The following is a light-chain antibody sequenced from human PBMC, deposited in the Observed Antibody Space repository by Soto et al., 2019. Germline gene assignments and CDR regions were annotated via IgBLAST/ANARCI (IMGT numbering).Light chain of an antibody. CDR1: QSVSSY. CDR3: QQRSNWTPVT. J-gene: IGKJ4*01. V-gene: IGKV3-11*01. CDR2: DAS. Sequence: EIVLTQSPATLSLSPGERATLSCRASQSVSSYLAWYQQKPGQAPRLLLYDASNRATGSPARFSGSGSGTDFNLTISSREPEDFAIYYCQQRSNWTPVTFGGGTKVEIK.